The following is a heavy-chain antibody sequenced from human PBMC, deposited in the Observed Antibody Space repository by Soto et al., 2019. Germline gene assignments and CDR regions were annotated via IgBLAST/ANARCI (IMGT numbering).Heavy chain of an antibody. D-gene: IGHD3-16*02. CDR2: IKSKTDGGTT. Sequence: PGGSLRLSCAASEFTFTYAWMSWVRQAPGKGLEWVGRIKSKTDGGTTDYAAPVKGRFTISRDESQNTLYLQMNSLKTEDTAVYYCTSLYYGHWGQGTLVPVYS. V-gene: IGHV3-15*01. CDR1: EFTFTYAW. J-gene: IGHJ4*02. CDR3: TSLYYGH.